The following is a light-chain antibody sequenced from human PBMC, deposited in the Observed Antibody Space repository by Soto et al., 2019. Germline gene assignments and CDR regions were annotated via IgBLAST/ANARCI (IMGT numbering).Light chain of an antibody. J-gene: IGKJ4*01. CDR2: KAS. CDR1: QSISTW. CDR3: QQYNTYPLT. V-gene: IGKV1-5*03. Sequence: DIQMTQSPSTLSASVGDRVTITCRASQSISTWLAWYQQKPGKAPKLLIYKASNLEGGVPSRFSGSGSGTEFNITISSLQPDDFATYCCQQYNTYPLTFGGGTTMEIK.